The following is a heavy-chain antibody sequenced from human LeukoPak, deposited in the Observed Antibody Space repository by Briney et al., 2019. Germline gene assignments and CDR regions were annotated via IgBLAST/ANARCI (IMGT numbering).Heavy chain of an antibody. J-gene: IGHJ5*02. CDR2: IYYSGST. V-gene: IGHV4-30-4*07. CDR1: GGSISSGGYS. CDR3: ARRLHTALDP. Sequence: SETLSLTCAVPGGSISSGGYSWSWIRQPPGKGLEWIGYIYYSGSTYYNPSLKSRVTISVDTSKNQFSLKLSSVTAADTAVYYSARRLHTALDPWGQGTLVTVSS. D-gene: IGHD2-2*02.